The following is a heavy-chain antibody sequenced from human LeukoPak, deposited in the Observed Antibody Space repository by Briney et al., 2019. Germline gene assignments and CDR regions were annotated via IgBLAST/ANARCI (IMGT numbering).Heavy chain of an antibody. D-gene: IGHD5-18*01. CDR2: ISWNSGSI. J-gene: IGHJ4*01. Sequence: PGGSLRLSCAASGFTFDDYAMHWVRQAPGKGLEWVSGISWNSGSIGYADSVKGRFTISRDNAKNSLYLQMNSLRAEDTASYYCASGYSYGSADYWGQGTLVTVSS. CDR1: GFTFDDYA. V-gene: IGHV3-9*01. CDR3: ASGYSYGSADY.